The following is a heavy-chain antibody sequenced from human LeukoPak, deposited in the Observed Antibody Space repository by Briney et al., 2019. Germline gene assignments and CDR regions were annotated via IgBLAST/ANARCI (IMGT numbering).Heavy chain of an antibody. Sequence: GGSLRLSCAASGFTFSNYAMHWVRQAPGKGLEWVAIISYDGSNKYYADSVKGRFTISRDNSKNTLYLQMNSLRAEDTAVYYCARSGYYSSFDYWGQGTLVTVSS. CDR3: ARSGYYSSFDY. CDR2: ISYDGSNK. V-gene: IGHV3-30*04. CDR1: GFTFSNYA. D-gene: IGHD3-3*01. J-gene: IGHJ4*02.